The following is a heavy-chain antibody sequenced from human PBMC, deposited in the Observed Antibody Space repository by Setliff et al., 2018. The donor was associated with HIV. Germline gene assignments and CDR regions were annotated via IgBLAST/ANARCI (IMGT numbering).Heavy chain of an antibody. CDR2: IKPTSGGT. V-gene: IGHV1-2*02. CDR1: GYTFTDYY. J-gene: IGHJ1*01. Sequence: ASVKVSCKASGYTFTDYYMHWVRQAPGQGLEWMGWIKPTSGGTNYAQKFQGRVTMTRDTSISTAYMDLSRLRSDDTAVYYCARGHGMWDYGGNFLLREYFHHWGQGTLVTVSS. CDR3: ARGHGMWDYGGNFLLREYFHH. D-gene: IGHD4-17*01.